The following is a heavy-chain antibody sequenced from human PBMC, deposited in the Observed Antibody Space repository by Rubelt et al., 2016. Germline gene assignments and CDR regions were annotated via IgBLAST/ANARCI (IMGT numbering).Heavy chain of an antibody. CDR3: KSYSSTYYDY. CDR1: GFTFSNAW. D-gene: IGHD6-13*01. CDR2: IKSRGDGGAL. Sequence: SGGGLVKPGGSLRISCTGSGFTFSNAWLSWVRQAPGKGLEWLGRIKSRGDGGALDYAAPVKGRFTISRDDSKNTLYLQMNSLKTEATGVYYCKSYSSTYYDYWGQGTLVTVSS. V-gene: IGHV3-15*01. J-gene: IGHJ4*02.